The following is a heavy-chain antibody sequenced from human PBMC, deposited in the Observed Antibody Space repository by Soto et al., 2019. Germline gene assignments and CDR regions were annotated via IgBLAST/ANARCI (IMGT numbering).Heavy chain of an antibody. CDR2: INPSGGST. CDR3: ARDRLGIAVAGTFDYYYGMDV. CDR1: GYTFTSYY. V-gene: IGHV1-46*01. Sequence: ASVKVSCKASGYTFTSYYMHWVRQAPGQGLEWMGIINPSGGSTSYAQKFQGRVTMTRDTSTSTVYMELSSLRSEDTAVYYCARDRLGIAVAGTFDYYYGMDVWGQGTTVTVSS. J-gene: IGHJ6*02. D-gene: IGHD6-19*01.